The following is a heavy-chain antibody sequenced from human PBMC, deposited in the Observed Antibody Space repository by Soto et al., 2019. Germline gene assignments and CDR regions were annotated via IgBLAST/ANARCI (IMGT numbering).Heavy chain of an antibody. D-gene: IGHD3-3*01. J-gene: IGHJ6*02. CDR1: GFTFSSYA. CDR3: AKYLCNDFWSGYYPPPDYYYGMDV. CDR2: ISAGGDST. V-gene: IGHV3-23*01. Sequence: PGGSLRLSXAASGFTFSSYAMSWVRQAPGKGLGWVSGISAGGDSTYYADTVNGRFTISRDNSKNTLYRQMNSLRDEDTAVYYCAKYLCNDFWSGYYPPPDYYYGMDVWGQGTTVTVSS.